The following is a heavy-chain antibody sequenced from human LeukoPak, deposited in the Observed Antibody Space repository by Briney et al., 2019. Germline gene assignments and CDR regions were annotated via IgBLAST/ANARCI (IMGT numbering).Heavy chain of an antibody. CDR2: ISNDGTYI. V-gene: IGHV3-21*01. CDR3: ARDMITFGAVIGRRGDAFDV. J-gene: IGHJ3*01. Sequence: GGSLRLSCATSGFTFSHYNMNWVRQAPGKGLEWVSSISNDGTYIYYADSVKGRFTISRVDAKRSLYLQMNSLRAEDTAVYYCARDMITFGAVIGRRGDAFDVWGQGAVVIVSS. CDR1: GFTFSHYN. D-gene: IGHD3-16*02.